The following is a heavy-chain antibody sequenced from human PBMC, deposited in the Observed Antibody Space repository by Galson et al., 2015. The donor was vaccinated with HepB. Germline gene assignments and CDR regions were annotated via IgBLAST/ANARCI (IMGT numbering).Heavy chain of an antibody. J-gene: IGHJ4*02. CDR3: ASRYSYGTGLGY. D-gene: IGHD5-18*01. Sequence: SGTEVKKPGETLTISCKGSGYSFTSYWIVWVRQLPGQGLEWLGMIYTGDSDTRYSPSFQGPVTISADKSISTAYLQWSSLKASDTAMYYWASRYSYGTGLGYWGQGTLVTVSS. CDR2: IYTGDSDT. V-gene: IGHV5-51*03. CDR1: GYSFTSYW.